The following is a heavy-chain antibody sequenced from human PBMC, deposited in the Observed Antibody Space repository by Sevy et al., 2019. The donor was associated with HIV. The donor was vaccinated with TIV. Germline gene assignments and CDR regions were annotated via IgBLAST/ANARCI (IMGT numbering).Heavy chain of an antibody. CDR2: ISYDINNK. V-gene: IGHV3-30-3*01. D-gene: IGHD3-3*01. J-gene: IGHJ4*02. CDR3: AGIFGDLFDY. CDR1: GFTFFAYT. Sequence: GGSLRLSCAASGFTFFAYTMHWVRQAPGKGLEWVALISYDINNKYYADSVKGRFTISRDNSKNTLYLQMNSLRPEDTAVYYCAGIFGDLFDYWGQGTLVTVSS.